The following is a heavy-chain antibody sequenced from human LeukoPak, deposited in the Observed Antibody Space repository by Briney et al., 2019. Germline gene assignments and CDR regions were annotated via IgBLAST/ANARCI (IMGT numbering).Heavy chain of an antibody. D-gene: IGHD5-18*01. Sequence: SETLSLTCSVSGDSISSGTYYWGWIRQPPGKSLEWIGSVYYSGSTYYNPSLESRVTISLDTSKNQFSLNLNSVTAADTAVYYCARLRNTAIIKDWRSFNFDSWGQGTLVTVSS. J-gene: IGHJ4*02. CDR2: VYYSGST. V-gene: IGHV4-39*01. CDR1: GDSISSGTYY. CDR3: ARLRNTAIIKDWRSFNFDS.